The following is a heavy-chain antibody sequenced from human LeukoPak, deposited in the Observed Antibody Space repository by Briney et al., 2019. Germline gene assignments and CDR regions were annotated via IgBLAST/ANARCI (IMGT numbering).Heavy chain of an antibody. V-gene: IGHV3-11*04. D-gene: IGHD5-18*01. CDR1: GFTFSDYY. Sequence: GGSLRLSCAASGFTFSDYYMSWIRQAPGKGLEWVSYISSSGSTIYYADSVKGRFTISRDNAKNSLYLQMNSLRAEDTAVYYCARVVTAMVTYYYYYMDVWGKGTTVTVSS. J-gene: IGHJ6*03. CDR3: ARVVTAMVTYYYYYMDV. CDR2: ISSSGSTI.